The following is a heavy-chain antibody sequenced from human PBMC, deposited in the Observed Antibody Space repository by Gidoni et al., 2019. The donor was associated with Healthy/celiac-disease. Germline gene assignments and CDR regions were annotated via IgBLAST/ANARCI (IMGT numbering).Heavy chain of an antibody. J-gene: IGHJ5*02. D-gene: IGHD2-2*01. V-gene: IGHV4-31*03. CDR1: GGSISSGGYY. CDR3: ARGIQLQTYNWFDP. CDR2: IYYSGST. Sequence: QVQLQASGPGLVKPSQTLSLTCTVYGGSISSGGYYWSWIRQHPGKGLEWIGYIYYSGSTYYNPSLKSRVTISVDTSKNQFSLKLSSVTAADTAVYYCARGIQLQTYNWFDPWGQGTLVTVSS.